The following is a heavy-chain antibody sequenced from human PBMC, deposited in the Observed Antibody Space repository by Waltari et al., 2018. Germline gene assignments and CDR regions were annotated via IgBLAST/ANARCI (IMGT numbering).Heavy chain of an antibody. CDR3: ARDRQGASASSPEITH. CDR1: GFPFINYA. Sequence: QVHLVESGGGGGQPGMSLSISCAASGFPFINYALHWVRQAPNKGLEWLAVISADGGTKYYAGSVRGRFTVSRDKSTNTLHLQMTSLAPEDAAVYFCARDRQGASASSPEITHWGQGTLVTVSS. CDR2: ISADGGTK. V-gene: IGHV3-30-3*01. D-gene: IGHD3-10*01. J-gene: IGHJ4*02.